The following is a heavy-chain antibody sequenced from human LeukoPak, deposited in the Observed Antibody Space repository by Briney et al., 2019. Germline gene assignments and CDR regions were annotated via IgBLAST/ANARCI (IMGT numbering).Heavy chain of an antibody. J-gene: IGHJ4*02. CDR3: ARGFGYSSSWYGY. CDR2: IYYSGST. CDR1: GGSISNYY. Sequence: PSETLSLTCTVSGGSISNYYWRWIRQPPGKGLEWIGYIYYSGSTNYNPSLKSRVTISVDTSKNQFSLKLSSVTAADTAVYYCARGFGYSSSWYGYWGQGTLVTVSS. V-gene: IGHV4-59*01. D-gene: IGHD6-13*01.